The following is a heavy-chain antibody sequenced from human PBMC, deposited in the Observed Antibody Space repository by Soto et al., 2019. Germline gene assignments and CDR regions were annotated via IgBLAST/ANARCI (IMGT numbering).Heavy chain of an antibody. CDR3: ARHGSSPYYDFWSGYYRERYYYGMDV. J-gene: IGHJ6*02. D-gene: IGHD3-3*01. CDR1: GYSFTSYW. V-gene: IGHV5-10-1*01. CDR2: IDPSDSYT. Sequence: GESLKISCKGSGYSFTSYWISWVRQMPGKGLEWMGRIDPSDSYTNYSPSFQGHVTISADKSISTAYLQWSSLRASDTAMYYCARHGSSPYYDFWSGYYRERYYYGMDVWGQGTTGTSP.